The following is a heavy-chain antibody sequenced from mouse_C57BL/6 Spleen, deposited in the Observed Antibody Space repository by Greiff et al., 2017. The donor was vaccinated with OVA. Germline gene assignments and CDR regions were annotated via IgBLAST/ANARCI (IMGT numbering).Heavy chain of an antibody. V-gene: IGHV5-4*01. Sequence: VQLVESGGGLVKPGGSLKLSCAASGFTFSSYAMSWVRQTPEKRLEWVATISDGGSYTYYPDNVKGRFTISRDNAKNNLYLQMSHLKSEDTAMYYCARQPGGAYWGQGTLVTVSA. CDR3: ARQPGGAY. J-gene: IGHJ3*01. CDR1: GFTFSSYA. CDR2: ISDGGSYT.